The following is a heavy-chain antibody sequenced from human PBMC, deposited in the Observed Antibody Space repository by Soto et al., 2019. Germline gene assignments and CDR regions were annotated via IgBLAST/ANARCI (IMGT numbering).Heavy chain of an antibody. Sequence: PGGSLRLSCVASAFTFINFPMHWVRQAPGKGLQWLASITTTSTYKYYADSVKGRFSISRDNAKNSLYLELTNLRSEDTAVYYCAREKCSSTSCNHGMDVWGLGTTVTVSS. CDR1: AFTFINFP. CDR2: ITTTSTYK. CDR3: AREKCSSTSCNHGMDV. J-gene: IGHJ6*02. V-gene: IGHV3-21*01. D-gene: IGHD2-2*01.